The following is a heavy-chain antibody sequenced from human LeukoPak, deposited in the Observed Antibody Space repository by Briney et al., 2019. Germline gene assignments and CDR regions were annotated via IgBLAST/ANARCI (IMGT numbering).Heavy chain of an antibody. D-gene: IGHD6-19*01. J-gene: IGHJ4*02. CDR3: AREDSSGVDY. CDR2: IIPIFGTA. V-gene: IGHV1-69*13. CDR1: GGTFSSYA. Sequence: GASVKVSCKASGGTFSSYAISWVRQAPGQGLEWMGGIIPIFGTANYAQKFQGRVTITADESASTAYMELSSLRSEDTAVYYCAREDSSGVDYWGQGTLVTVSS.